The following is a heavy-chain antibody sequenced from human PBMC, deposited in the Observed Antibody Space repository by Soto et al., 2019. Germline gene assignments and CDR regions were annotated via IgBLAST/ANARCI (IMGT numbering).Heavy chain of an antibody. V-gene: IGHV3-23*01. Sequence: PGGSLRLSCAASGFTFSEYAMTWVRQAPGKGLEWVSVIGGAGSNIYYADSVEGRFTVSRDDSKNTLYLRMDSLRVEDTAVYYCAKDVGSRNGVYDPFDRWGPGTMVNVSS. CDR2: IGGAGSNI. CDR1: GFTFSEYA. CDR3: AKDVGSRNGVYDPFDR. J-gene: IGHJ3*02. D-gene: IGHD2-8*01.